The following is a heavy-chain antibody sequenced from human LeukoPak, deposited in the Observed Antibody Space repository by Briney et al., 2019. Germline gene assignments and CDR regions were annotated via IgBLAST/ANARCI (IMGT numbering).Heavy chain of an antibody. D-gene: IGHD1-26*01. Sequence: GGSLRLSCAASGFTFSSYAMSWVRQALGKGLEWVSAISGSGGSTYYADSVKGRFTISRDNSKNTLYLQMNSLRAEDTAVYYCAKDQYIGSYYYFDYWGQGTLVTVSS. CDR1: GFTFSSYA. CDR2: ISGSGGST. CDR3: AKDQYIGSYYYFDY. J-gene: IGHJ4*02. V-gene: IGHV3-23*01.